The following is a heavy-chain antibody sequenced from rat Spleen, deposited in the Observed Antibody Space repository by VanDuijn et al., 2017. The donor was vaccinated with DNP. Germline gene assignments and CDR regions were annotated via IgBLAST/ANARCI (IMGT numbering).Heavy chain of an antibody. CDR1: GFRFNNYW. CDR3: TTWIHA. Sequence: EVQLVESVGDLVQSGRSLKLSCVASGFRFNNYWMTWIRQVPGKGLEWFASITSSGSDTYYPDSVKGRFTISRDNAKNTLYLQMDSLRSEDKATYFCTTWIHAWGQGTSVTVSS. D-gene: IGHD2-2*01. CDR2: ITSSGSDT. J-gene: IGHJ4*01. V-gene: IGHV5-31*01.